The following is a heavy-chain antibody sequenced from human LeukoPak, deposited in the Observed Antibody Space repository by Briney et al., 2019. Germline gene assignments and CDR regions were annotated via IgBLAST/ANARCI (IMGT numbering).Heavy chain of an antibody. J-gene: IGHJ6*03. CDR3: ARNPLVGTYYYYYYIDV. V-gene: IGHV3-20*04. CDR2: INWNGGST. CDR1: GFTFYDYG. D-gene: IGHD2-8*02. Sequence: GGSLRLSCAASGFTFYDYGMSWVRQAPGKGLEWVSGINWNGGSTGYADSVKGRFTISRDNAKNSLYLQMNSLRAEDTALYYCARNPLVGTYYYYYYIDVWGKGTTVTVSS.